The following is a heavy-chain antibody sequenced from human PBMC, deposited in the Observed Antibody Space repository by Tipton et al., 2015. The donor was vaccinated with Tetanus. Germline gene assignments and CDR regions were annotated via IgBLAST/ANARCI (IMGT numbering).Heavy chain of an antibody. Sequence: TLSLTCTVSGGSMSNNYWSWIRQPPGKGLEWIAYIFHSGSTNYSPSLKSRVAISMDASKNQISLKLSSVTAADTAVYYCARANYDSSKKGPFDSWGQGSLVIVSS. CDR3: ARANYDSSKKGPFDS. V-gene: IGHV4-59*01. J-gene: IGHJ4*02. D-gene: IGHD1-7*01. CDR2: IFHSGST. CDR1: GGSMSNNY.